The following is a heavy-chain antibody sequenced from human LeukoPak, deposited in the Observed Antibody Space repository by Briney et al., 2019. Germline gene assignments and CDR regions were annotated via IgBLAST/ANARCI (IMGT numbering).Heavy chain of an antibody. CDR2: ISSDGTNK. V-gene: IGHV3-30*18. Sequence: GGSLRLSCLASGFTFNIYDMHWVRQAPGKGPEWVAVISSDGTNKKYADYVKGRFTISRDNSKNTLYLQMNSLRAEDTAIYYCAKDLSPDPLLAAAGYNWFDPWGQGTLVTVSS. CDR3: AKDLSPDPLLAAAGYNWFDP. D-gene: IGHD6-13*01. CDR1: GFTFNIYD. J-gene: IGHJ5*02.